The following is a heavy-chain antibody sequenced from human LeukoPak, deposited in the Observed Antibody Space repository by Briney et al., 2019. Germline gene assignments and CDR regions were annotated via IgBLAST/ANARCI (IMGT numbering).Heavy chain of an antibody. J-gene: IGHJ5*02. CDR2: INSDGSST. D-gene: IGHD3-10*01. V-gene: IGHV3-74*01. Sequence: PGGSLRLSCAASGFTFSSYWVHWVRQAPGKGLVWVSRINSDGSSTSYADSVKGRFTISRDNAKNTLYLQMNSLRAEDTAVYYCARDPDGSGSYANNWFDPWGQGTLVTVSS. CDR1: GFTFSSYW. CDR3: ARDPDGSGSYANNWFDP.